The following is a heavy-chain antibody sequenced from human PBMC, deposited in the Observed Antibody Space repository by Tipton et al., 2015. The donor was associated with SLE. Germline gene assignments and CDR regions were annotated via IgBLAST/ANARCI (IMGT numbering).Heavy chain of an antibody. CDR2: MYYSGSA. CDR1: GGSFSSHY. V-gene: IGHV4-59*11. D-gene: IGHD2-15*01. CDR3: ARGRGVADPGEMMVVRANWFDP. Sequence: TLSLTCTVSGGSFSSHYWSWIRQPPGKGREWIGYMYYSGSAHYNPSPRNRVTMSLDTSKNQFSLKLSSVTAADTAVYYCARGRGVADPGEMMVVRANWFDPWGQGTLVTVSS. J-gene: IGHJ5*02.